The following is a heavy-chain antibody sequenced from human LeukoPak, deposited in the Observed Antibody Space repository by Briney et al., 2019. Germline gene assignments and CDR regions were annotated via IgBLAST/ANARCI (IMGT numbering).Heavy chain of an antibody. Sequence: GGSLRLSCAASGFTFSSYSMNWVRQAPGKGLEWVSYISSSSSTIYYADSVKGRFTISRDNAKNSLYLQLNSLRAEDTAVYYCASRRPHSGYPIYWGQGTLVTVSS. CDR1: GFTFSSYS. CDR2: ISSSSSTI. J-gene: IGHJ4*02. CDR3: ASRRPHSGYPIY. D-gene: IGHD5-12*01. V-gene: IGHV3-48*01.